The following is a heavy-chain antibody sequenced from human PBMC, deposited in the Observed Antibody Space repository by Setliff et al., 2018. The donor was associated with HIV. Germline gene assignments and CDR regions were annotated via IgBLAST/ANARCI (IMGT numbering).Heavy chain of an antibody. V-gene: IGHV4-59*01. CDR2: IYYSGTT. CDR1: GGSISGYY. Sequence: KTSETLSLTCTVSGGSISGYYWTWIRQPPGKGLEWIGYIYYSGTTKYNPSLKSRVTISLDTSKYQFSLKVSSVTAADSAVYYCARDRTYGDSGTYYMDVWGKGTTVTSP. CDR3: ARDRTYGDSGTYYMDV. J-gene: IGHJ6*03. D-gene: IGHD3-10*01.